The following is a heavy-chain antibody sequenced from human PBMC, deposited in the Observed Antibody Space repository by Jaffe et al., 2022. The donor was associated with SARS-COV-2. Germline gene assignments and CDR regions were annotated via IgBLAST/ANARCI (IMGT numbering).Heavy chain of an antibody. CDR2: ISSSSSYI. D-gene: IGHD6-13*01. J-gene: IGHJ6*02. CDR3: ARDTIAAAGNYYGMDV. Sequence: EVQLVESGGGLVKPGGSLRLSCAASGFTFSSYSMNWVRQAPGKGLEWVSSISSSSSYIYYADSVKGRFTISRDNAKNSLYLQMNSLRAEDTAVYYCARDTIAAAGNYYGMDVWGQGTTVTVSS. CDR1: GFTFSSYS. V-gene: IGHV3-21*01.